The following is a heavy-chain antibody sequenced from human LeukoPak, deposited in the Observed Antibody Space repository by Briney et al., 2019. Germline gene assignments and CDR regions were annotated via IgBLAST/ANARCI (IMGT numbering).Heavy chain of an antibody. CDR3: ARGRWFGGKFDY. V-gene: IGHV4-34*01. Sequence: LSLCCAASGFSISSYTMCLGRLAPGKRLELSGVITHNGGTNYNPSLKSRVTISVDTSKNHFSLKLSSVTAADTAVYYCARGRWFGGKFDYWGQGTLVTVSS. D-gene: IGHD3-10*01. J-gene: IGHJ4*02. CDR2: ITHNGGT. CDR1: GFSISSYT.